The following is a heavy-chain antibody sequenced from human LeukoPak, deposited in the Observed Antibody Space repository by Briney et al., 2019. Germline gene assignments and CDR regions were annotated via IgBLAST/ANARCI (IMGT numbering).Heavy chain of an antibody. CDR2: INPNSGGT. CDR1: GDTFSNFV. V-gene: IGHV1-69*10. CDR3: ARSSLGGGRYYYYMDV. Sequence: PVKVSCKTSGDTFSNFVISWVRQAPGQGLEWMGWINPNSGGTNYAQKFQGRVTITADKSTSTAYMELSSLRSEDTAVYYCARSSLGGGRYYYYMDVWGKGTTVTVSS. D-gene: IGHD3-16*01. J-gene: IGHJ6*03.